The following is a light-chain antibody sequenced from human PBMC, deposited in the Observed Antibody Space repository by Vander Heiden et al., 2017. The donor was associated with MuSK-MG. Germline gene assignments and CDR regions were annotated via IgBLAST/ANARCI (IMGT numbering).Light chain of an antibody. V-gene: IGLV2-11*01. CDR1: SSDVGGYNS. J-gene: IGLJ2*01. CDR2: DVS. CDR3: SSSADSNSGI. Sequence: LTPPRSVSGSPGQSVTISCTGTSSDVGGYNSVSWYQHHPGKAPKVMMYDVSQRPSGVPVRFSGSKSGNTVPPNIAGLQAEEAAHQSCSSSADSNSGIFGGGTKLTVL.